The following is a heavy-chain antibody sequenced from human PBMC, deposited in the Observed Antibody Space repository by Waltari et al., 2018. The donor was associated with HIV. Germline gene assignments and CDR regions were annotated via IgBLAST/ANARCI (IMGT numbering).Heavy chain of an antibody. Sequence: QLQLLESGPGLVKPSETLSLTCTVSGGSISSSSYSWAWLRQPPGKGMEWIGGIYYRGSTYYNPSLKSRVTISVDTSKNQFSLKLSSVTAADTAVYYCARHSSPTFWIYAFDIWGQGTMVTVSS. CDR1: GGSISSSSYS. V-gene: IGHV4-39*01. CDR2: IYYRGST. CDR3: ARHSSPTFWIYAFDI. J-gene: IGHJ3*02. D-gene: IGHD1-1*01.